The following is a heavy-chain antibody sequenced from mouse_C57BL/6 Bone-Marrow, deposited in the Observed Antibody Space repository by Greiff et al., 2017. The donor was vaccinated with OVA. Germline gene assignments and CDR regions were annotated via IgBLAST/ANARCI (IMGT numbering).Heavy chain of an antibody. J-gene: IGHJ3*01. CDR2: IHTYSGNT. CDR3: ARPICYGNYAWFAY. CDR1: GYTFTSYW. D-gene: IGHD2-1*01. V-gene: IGHV1-64*01. Sequence: VQLVESGADLVKPGASLKLSCKASGYTFTSYWMYWVNQRPDQSLEWIGMIHTYSGNTNYNEKVKSRDTLTIDNSTNTAYMQLSSLTSEDSAVYYCARPICYGNYAWFAYWGQGTLVTVSA.